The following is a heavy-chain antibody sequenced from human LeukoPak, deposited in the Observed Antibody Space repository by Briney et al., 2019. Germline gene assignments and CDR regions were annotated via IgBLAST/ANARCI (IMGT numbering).Heavy chain of an antibody. CDR1: GGSISSGSYY. Sequence: PSETLSLTCTVSGGSISSGSYYWSWIRQPAGKGLEWIGRIYTSGSTNYNPSLKSRVTISVDTSKNQFSLKLSSVTAADTAVYYCARSPYCSSTSCNLNWFDPWGQGTLVTVSS. V-gene: IGHV4-61*02. CDR3: ARSPYCSSTSCNLNWFDP. D-gene: IGHD2-2*01. CDR2: IYTSGST. J-gene: IGHJ5*02.